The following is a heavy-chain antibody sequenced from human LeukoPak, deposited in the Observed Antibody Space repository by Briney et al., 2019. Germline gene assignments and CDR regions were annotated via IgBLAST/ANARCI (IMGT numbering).Heavy chain of an antibody. CDR1: GGSISSYY. J-gene: IGHJ4*02. CDR3: ARGGYDYGVYFDY. Sequence: SETLSLTCTVSGGSISSYYWSWIRQPPGKGLEWIGYIYYSGSTNYNPSLKSRVTISVDTSKNQFSLKLSSVTAADTAVYYCARGGYDYGVYFDYWGQGTLVTVPS. D-gene: IGHD5-12*01. V-gene: IGHV4-59*01. CDR2: IYYSGST.